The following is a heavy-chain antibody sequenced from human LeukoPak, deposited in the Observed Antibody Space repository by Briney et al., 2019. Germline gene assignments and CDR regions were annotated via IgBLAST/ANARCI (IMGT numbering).Heavy chain of an antibody. J-gene: IGHJ3*02. CDR2: ISSSSSTI. V-gene: IGHV3-48*01. CDR3: ARLVGADAFDI. CDR1: GFTFSSYS. Sequence: GGSLRLSCAASGFTFSSYSMNWVRQAPGKGLEWVSYISSSSSTIYYADSVKGRSTISRDNAKNSLYLQMNSLRAEDTAVYYCARLVGADAFDIWGQGTMVTVSS. D-gene: IGHD1-26*01.